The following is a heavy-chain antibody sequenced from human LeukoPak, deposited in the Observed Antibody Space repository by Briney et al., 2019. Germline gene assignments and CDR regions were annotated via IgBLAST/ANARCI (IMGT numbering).Heavy chain of an antibody. CDR3: AKGRTNNYAFDY. J-gene: IGHJ4*02. Sequence: GGSLRLSCAASGFTFDDYALHWVRQAPGKGLEWVSGITWNSVTLGYADSVKSRFTISRDNAKNSVYLQMNSLRPEDTALYYCAKGRTNNYAFDYWGQGARVTVSS. CDR1: GFTFDDYA. D-gene: IGHD3-16*01. CDR2: ITWNSVTL. V-gene: IGHV3-9*01.